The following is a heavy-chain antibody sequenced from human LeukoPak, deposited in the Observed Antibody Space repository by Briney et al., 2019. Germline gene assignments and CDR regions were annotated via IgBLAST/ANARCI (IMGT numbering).Heavy chain of an antibody. CDR2: ISGSGGST. D-gene: IGHD3-22*01. J-gene: IGHJ4*02. CDR1: GFTFSSYA. CDR3: AKADDISGYYSYFAY. V-gene: IGHV3-23*01. Sequence: GGSLRLSCAASGFTFSSYAMSWVRQAPGKGLEWVSAISGSGGSTYYADSVKGRFTISRDNSKNTLYLQMNSLRAEDTAVYYCAKADDISGYYSYFAYWGQGTLVTVSS.